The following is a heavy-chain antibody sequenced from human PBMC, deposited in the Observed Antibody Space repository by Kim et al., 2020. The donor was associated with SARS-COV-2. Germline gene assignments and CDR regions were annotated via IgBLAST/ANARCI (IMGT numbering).Heavy chain of an antibody. J-gene: IGHJ4*02. CDR1: GFTFSSYG. V-gene: IGHV3-33*01. D-gene: IGHD2-15*01. CDR3: ARTYCSGGSCYKWYFDY. CDR2: IWYDGSNK. Sequence: GGSLRLSCAASGFTFSSYGMHWVRQAPGKGLEWVAVIWYDGSNKYYADSVKGRFTISRDNSKNTLYLQMNSLRAEDTAVYYCARTYCSGGSCYKWYFDYWGQGTLVTVSS.